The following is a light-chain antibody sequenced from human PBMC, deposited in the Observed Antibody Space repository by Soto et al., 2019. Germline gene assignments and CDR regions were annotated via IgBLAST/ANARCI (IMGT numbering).Light chain of an antibody. J-gene: IGKJ1*01. Sequence: EIVMTQSPVTLSVSPGERATLSCRASQSVSSNLAWYQQKPGQAPRLLIYGASTRATGIPARFSGSGSGTEFTLTVSSLQSEDFVVYYCQHHNNWPWTFGQGTKVEIK. CDR1: QSVSSN. CDR3: QHHNNWPWT. CDR2: GAS. V-gene: IGKV3-15*01.